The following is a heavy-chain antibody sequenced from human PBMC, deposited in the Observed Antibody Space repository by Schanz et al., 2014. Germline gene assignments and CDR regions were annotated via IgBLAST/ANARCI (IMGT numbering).Heavy chain of an antibody. CDR1: GGTFSSFA. CDR3: ARDGVDAAAGGNY. J-gene: IGHJ4*02. V-gene: IGHV1-69*04. D-gene: IGHD6-13*01. CDR2: IIPILGIA. Sequence: QVQLVQSGAEVKKPGSSVKVSCKASGGTFSSFAIFWVRQAPGQGLEWMGTIIPILGIANYAQKFQGRVTFTADKSTSTAYMELRSLRSDDTAVYYCARDGVDAAAGGNYWGQGTLVTVSS.